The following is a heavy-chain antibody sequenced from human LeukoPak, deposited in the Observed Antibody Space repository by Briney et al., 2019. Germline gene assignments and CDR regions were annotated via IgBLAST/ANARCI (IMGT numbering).Heavy chain of an antibody. CDR3: ARGRRYSGYETRVVIDY. J-gene: IGHJ4*02. CDR1: GGSFSGYS. D-gene: IGHD5-12*01. V-gene: IGHV4-34*01. Sequence: SETLSLTCAVSGGSFSGYSWSWIRQSPGKGLEWIGKINQSRSTIYNPSLQSRVTISVDPSKNQVSLKVSSVTAADTAVYHCARGRRYSGYETRVVIDYWGQGTLVTVSS. CDR2: INQSRST.